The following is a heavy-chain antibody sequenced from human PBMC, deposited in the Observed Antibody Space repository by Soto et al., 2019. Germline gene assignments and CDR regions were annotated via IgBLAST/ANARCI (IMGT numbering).Heavy chain of an antibody. Sequence: SETLSLTCSVSGGSISNNNYYWGWIRQPPGKALEWIGSIYYSGSTYYNPSLKSRVTISVDTSRNQFSLKLNSVTAADTAVYYCARQGITMIVVVATDNWFDPWGQGTLVTVSS. CDR3: ARQGITMIVVVATDNWFDP. D-gene: IGHD3-22*01. J-gene: IGHJ5*02. V-gene: IGHV4-39*01. CDR1: GGSISNNNYY. CDR2: IYYSGST.